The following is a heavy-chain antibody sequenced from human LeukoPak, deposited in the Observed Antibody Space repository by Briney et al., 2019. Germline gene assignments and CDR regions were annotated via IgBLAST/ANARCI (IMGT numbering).Heavy chain of an antibody. D-gene: IGHD3-10*01. CDR2: MKDDGSEE. J-gene: IGHJ3*02. Sequence: AGGSLRLSCAASGFTFSPYWMSWVRQAPGKGLEWVATMKDDGSEEYYVDSVEGRFTISRDNAKKSLYLQMGSLRAEDTAVYYCARLAPYYGTGIIWGQGTVVTVSS. V-gene: IGHV3-7*01. CDR1: GFTFSPYW. CDR3: ARLAPYYGTGII.